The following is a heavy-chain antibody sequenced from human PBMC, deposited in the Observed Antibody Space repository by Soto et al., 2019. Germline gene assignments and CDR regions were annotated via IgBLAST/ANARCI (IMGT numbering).Heavy chain of an antibody. V-gene: IGHV3-74*01. CDR2: IDTSGHST. Sequence: GGSLRLSCEASRFVFTNFWMHWVRHVPGKGLVWVARIDTSGHSTNYAESVKGRFTISRDNAKNTVSLQMNSLRVEDTGVYYCAKDSWYFDLWSQGSQVTVSS. D-gene: IGHD6-13*01. J-gene: IGHJ4*02. CDR1: RFVFTNFW. CDR3: AKDSWYFDL.